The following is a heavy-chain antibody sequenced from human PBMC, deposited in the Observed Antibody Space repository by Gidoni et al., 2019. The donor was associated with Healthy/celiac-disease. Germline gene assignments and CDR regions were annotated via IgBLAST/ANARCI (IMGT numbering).Heavy chain of an antibody. J-gene: IGHJ4*02. V-gene: IGHV3-23*01. Sequence: EVQLLESGVGLVQPGGSLRLSCAASGFTFSSYAMSWVRQAPGTGLEWVSAISGSGGSTYYADSVKGRFTISRDNSKNTLYLQMNSLRAEDTAVYYCAKRRATSFRYFDYWGQGTLVTVSS. CDR1: GFTFSSYA. CDR2: ISGSGGST. CDR3: AKRRATSFRYFDY. D-gene: IGHD5-12*01.